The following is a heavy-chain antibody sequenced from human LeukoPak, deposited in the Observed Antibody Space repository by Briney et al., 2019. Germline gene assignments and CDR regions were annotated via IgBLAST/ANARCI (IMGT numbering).Heavy chain of an antibody. Sequence: GGSLRLSCAASGFSISSYWMHWVRQAPGKGLVWVSRINIDGASTNYADSVKGRFTISRDNAKNSLYLQVNSLRAEDTAVYYCAAFATSNAQWANFDFWGQGTLVTVSS. V-gene: IGHV3-74*01. CDR2: INIDGAST. CDR1: GFSISSYW. CDR3: AAFATSNAQWANFDF. D-gene: IGHD1-1*01. J-gene: IGHJ4*02.